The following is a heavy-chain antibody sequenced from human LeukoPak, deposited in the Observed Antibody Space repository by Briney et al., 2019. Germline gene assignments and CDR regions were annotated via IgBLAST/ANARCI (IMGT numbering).Heavy chain of an antibody. Sequence: GGSLRLSCAASGFTVSTNYMSWVRQAPGKGLEWVSVIYSGGGTYYADSVKGRFTISRDISKNTLYLQMNSLRAEDTAVYYCARGSGSYYWFDYWGQGTLVTVSS. CDR2: IYSGGGT. J-gene: IGHJ4*02. CDR1: GFTVSTNY. V-gene: IGHV3-66*01. D-gene: IGHD1-26*01. CDR3: ARGSGSYYWFDY.